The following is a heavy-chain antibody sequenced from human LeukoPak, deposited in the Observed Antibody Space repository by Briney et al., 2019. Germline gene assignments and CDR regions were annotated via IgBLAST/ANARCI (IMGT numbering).Heavy chain of an antibody. V-gene: IGHV4-39*07. CDR2: IYYSGST. CDR3: ARDLLNHIEPYYYMDV. CDR1: GGSISSSSYY. D-gene: IGHD1-14*01. J-gene: IGHJ6*03. Sequence: PSETLSLTCTVSGGSISSSSYYWGWIRQPPGKGLEWIGSIYYSGSTYYNPSLKSRVTISVDTSKNQFSLKLSSVTAADTAVYYCARDLLNHIEPYYYMDVWGKGTTVTISS.